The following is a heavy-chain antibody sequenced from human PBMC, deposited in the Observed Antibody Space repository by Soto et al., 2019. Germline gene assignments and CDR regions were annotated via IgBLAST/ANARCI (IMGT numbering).Heavy chain of an antibody. CDR1: GFTFKADA. Sequence: GGPLRLSCVASGFTFKADAMGWVRQAPGKGLEWVSSITATNGNTYYADSVRGRFTISRDNSRNSLFLQMNGLRPEDSALYYCAKDEGTSSTVFDFWGQGTLVNVSS. CDR2: ITATNGNT. D-gene: IGHD4-4*01. V-gene: IGHV3-23*01. CDR3: AKDEGTSSTVFDF. J-gene: IGHJ4*02.